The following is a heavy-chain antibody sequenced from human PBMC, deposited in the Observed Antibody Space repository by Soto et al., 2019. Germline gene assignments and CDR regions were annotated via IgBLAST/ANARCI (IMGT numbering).Heavy chain of an antibody. CDR2: IKSKTDGGTT. Sequence: GLEWVGRIKSKTDGGTTDYAASVKGRFAISRDDSKNMVYLQMNSLKTEDKAVXXXXXXSXXXXVXXRFDYWGHGTLVTVSS. V-gene: IGHV3-15*07. CDR3: XXXSXXXXVXXRFDY. J-gene: IGHJ4*01. D-gene: IGHD2-21*01.